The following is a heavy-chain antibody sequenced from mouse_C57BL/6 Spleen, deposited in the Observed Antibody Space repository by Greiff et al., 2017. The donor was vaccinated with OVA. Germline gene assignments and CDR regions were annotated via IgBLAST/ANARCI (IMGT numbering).Heavy chain of an antibody. CDR1: GYTFTSYW. CDR3: LLTAWCAY. Sequence: EVQLQQSGTVLARPGASVKMSCKTSGYTFTSYWMHWVKQRPGQGLEWIWAIYPGNSDTSYNQKFKGKAKLTAVTSASTAYMELSSLTNEDSAVYYCLLTAWCAYWGQGTLVTVSA. D-gene: IGHD4-1*01. V-gene: IGHV1-5*01. J-gene: IGHJ3*01. CDR2: IYPGNSDT.